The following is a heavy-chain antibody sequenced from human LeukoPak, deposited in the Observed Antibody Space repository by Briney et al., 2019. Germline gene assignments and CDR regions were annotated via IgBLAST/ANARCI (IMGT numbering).Heavy chain of an antibody. CDR2: ISGSGGST. CDR3: AKDRLTYYYDSSGYKTPYYFDY. D-gene: IGHD3-22*01. Sequence: GGSLRLSCAASGFTFSSYWMSWVRQAPGKGLEWVSAISGSGGSTYYADSVKGRFTISRDNSKNTLYLQMNSLRAEDTAVYYCAKDRLTYYYDSSGYKTPYYFDYWGQGTLVTVSS. V-gene: IGHV3-23*01. J-gene: IGHJ4*02. CDR1: GFTFSSYW.